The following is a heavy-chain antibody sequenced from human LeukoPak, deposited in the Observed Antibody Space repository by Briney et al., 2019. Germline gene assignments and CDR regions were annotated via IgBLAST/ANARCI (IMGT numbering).Heavy chain of an antibody. CDR2: ISSGGSYI. CDR3: AKGSGVQVWSSLYY. CDR1: GFIVTSNY. J-gene: IGHJ4*02. V-gene: IGHV3-21*01. Sequence: SGGSLRLSCAASGFIVTSNYFSWVRQAPGQGLVWVLSISSGGSYIYYAVSVMGRFTISRDNAKNSLYLRMTSLRAEDTAGYYCAKGSGVQVWSSLYYWGQGTLVTVSS. D-gene: IGHD1-1*01.